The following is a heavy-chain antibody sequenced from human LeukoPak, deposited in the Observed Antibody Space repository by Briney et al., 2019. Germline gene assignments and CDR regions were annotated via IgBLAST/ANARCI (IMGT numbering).Heavy chain of an antibody. CDR2: INHSGST. D-gene: IGHD5-12*01. Sequence: SETLSLTCAVYGGSFSGYYWSWIRQPPGKGLEWIGEINHSGSTNYNPSLKSRVTISVDTSKNQFSLKLSSVTAADTAVYYCARGGGGGYDYIKIDYWGQGTLVTVSS. J-gene: IGHJ4*02. CDR3: ARGGGGGYDYIKIDY. CDR1: GGSFSGYY. V-gene: IGHV4-34*01.